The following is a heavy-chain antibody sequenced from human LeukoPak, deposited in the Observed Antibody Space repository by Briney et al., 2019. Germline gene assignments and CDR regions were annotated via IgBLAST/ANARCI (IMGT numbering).Heavy chain of an antibody. V-gene: IGHV1-2*02. D-gene: IGHD2-2*02. J-gene: IGHJ5*02. Sequence: ASVKVSCKASGYTFTGYYMHWVRQAPGQGLEWMGWINPNSCGTNYAQKFQGRVTMTRDTSISTAYMELSRLRSDDTAVYYCARDTYSSIVVVPAAIWFDPWGQGTLVTVSS. CDR1: GYTFTGYY. CDR2: INPNSCGT. CDR3: ARDTYSSIVVVPAAIWFDP.